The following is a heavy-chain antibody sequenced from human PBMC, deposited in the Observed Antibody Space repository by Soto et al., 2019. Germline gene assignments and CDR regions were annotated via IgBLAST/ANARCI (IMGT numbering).Heavy chain of an antibody. V-gene: IGHV3-33*01. J-gene: IGHJ6*02. CDR1: GFTFSSYG. CDR3: ARDWLSSNYGMDV. Sequence: QVQLVESGGGVVQPGRSLRLSCAASGFTFSSYGMHWVRQAPGKGLEWVAVIWYDGSNKYYADSVKGRFTISRDNSKNTWYRKMNSLRAEDTAVYYCARDWLSSNYGMDVWGQGTTVTVSS. CDR2: IWYDGSNK. D-gene: IGHD5-12*01.